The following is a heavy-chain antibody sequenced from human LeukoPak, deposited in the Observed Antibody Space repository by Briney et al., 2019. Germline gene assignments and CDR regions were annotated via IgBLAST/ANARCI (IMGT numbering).Heavy chain of an antibody. J-gene: IGHJ4*02. CDR1: GGPIIASN. D-gene: IGHD3-22*01. CDR2: THYSGTG. V-gene: IGHV4-59*01. Sequence: PSETLSLTCAASGGPIIASNWSWIRQPPGKGLERIGYTHYSGTGNYNPSLKSRVTISIDTSKNRFSLRLTSVTAADTAVYYCARVRFYDTTGYSTSYYLDYWGQGALVTVSS. CDR3: ARVRFYDTTGYSTSYYLDY.